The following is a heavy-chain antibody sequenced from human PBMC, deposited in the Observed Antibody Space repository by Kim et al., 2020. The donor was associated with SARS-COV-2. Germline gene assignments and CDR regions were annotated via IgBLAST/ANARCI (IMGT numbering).Heavy chain of an antibody. Sequence: GGSLRLSCAASGFTFDDYAMHWVRQAPGKGLEWVSGISWNSGSIGYADSVKGRFTISRDNAKNSLYLQMNSLRAEDTALYYCAKDMGLSIAVAGTDYYGMDVWGQGTTVTFSS. D-gene: IGHD6-19*01. CDR1: GFTFDDYA. V-gene: IGHV3-9*01. CDR2: ISWNSGSI. CDR3: AKDMGLSIAVAGTDYYGMDV. J-gene: IGHJ6*02.